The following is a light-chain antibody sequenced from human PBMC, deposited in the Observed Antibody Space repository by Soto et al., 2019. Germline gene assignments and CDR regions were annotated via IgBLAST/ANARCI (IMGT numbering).Light chain of an antibody. J-gene: IGLJ3*02. CDR1: SSDVGAYNY. CDR3: SSYTGSSRIV. CDR2: EVS. V-gene: IGLV2-14*01. Sequence: QSALTQPASVSGSRGQSITISCTGTSSDVGAYNYVSWYQQHPGKAPKLVISEVSDRPSGVSHRFSGSKSGNMASLTISGLQAEDEADYYCSSYTGSSRIVFGGGTKVTVL.